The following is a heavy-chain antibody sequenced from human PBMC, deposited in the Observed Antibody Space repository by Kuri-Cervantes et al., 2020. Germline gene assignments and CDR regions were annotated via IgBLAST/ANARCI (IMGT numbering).Heavy chain of an antibody. D-gene: IGHD6-13*01. Sequence: SETLSLTCLVSGYSVSSGYDWGWIRQPPGKGLEWIGSVYQSGSTYYNPSPKSRVTISVDTSKNQFSLKLSSVTAADTAVYYCARDRSLQQLPLGWFDPWGQGTLVTVSS. CDR2: VYQSGST. CDR3: ARDRSLQQLPLGWFDP. V-gene: IGHV4-38-2*02. J-gene: IGHJ5*02. CDR1: GYSVSSGYD.